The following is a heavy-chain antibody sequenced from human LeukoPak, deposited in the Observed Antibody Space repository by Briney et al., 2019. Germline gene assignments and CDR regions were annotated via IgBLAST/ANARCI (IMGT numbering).Heavy chain of an antibody. D-gene: IGHD1-26*01. CDR3: ARGGCIVGATICYWFDP. J-gene: IGHJ5*02. Sequence: ASVKVSCKASGYTFTGYYMHWVRQAPGQGLEWMGWINPNSGGTNYAQKFQGRVTMTRDTSISTAYMELSRLRSDDTAVYYCARGGCIVGATICYWFDPWGQGTLVTVSS. CDR2: INPNSGGT. V-gene: IGHV1-2*02. CDR1: GYTFTGYY.